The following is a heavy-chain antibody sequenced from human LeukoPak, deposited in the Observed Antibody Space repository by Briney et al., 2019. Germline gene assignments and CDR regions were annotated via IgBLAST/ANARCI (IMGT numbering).Heavy chain of an antibody. CDR1: GFSTSTYS. D-gene: IGHD1-26*01. V-gene: IGHV3-48*01. Sequence: GGSLRLSCAASGFSTSTYSMGWVRQAPGKGLEWVSYIGSTSIYADSVKGRFTISRDNAKNSLYLQMNSLRAEDTAVYYCAKRDGSGHHYYMDVWGKGTTVTVSS. J-gene: IGHJ6*03. CDR3: AKRDGSGHHYYMDV. CDR2: IGSTSI.